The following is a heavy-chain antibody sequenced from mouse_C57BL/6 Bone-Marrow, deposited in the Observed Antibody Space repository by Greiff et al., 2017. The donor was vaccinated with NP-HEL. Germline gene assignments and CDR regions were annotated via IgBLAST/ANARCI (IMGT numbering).Heavy chain of an antibody. CDR2: LHPNSGST. Sequence: QVQLQQPGAELVKPGASVKLSCKASGYPFTSYWMHWVKQRPGQGLAWIGMLHPNSGSTNYTEKFKSKATLTVDKSSSPAYMQLSSLTSEDSEVYYCARPYFDDWGQGTTLTVSS. CDR3: ARPYFDD. J-gene: IGHJ2*01. V-gene: IGHV1-64*01. CDR1: GYPFTSYW.